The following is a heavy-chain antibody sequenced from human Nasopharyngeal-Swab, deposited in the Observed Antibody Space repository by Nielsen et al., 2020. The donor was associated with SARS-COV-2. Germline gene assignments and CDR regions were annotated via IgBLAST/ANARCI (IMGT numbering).Heavy chain of an antibody. CDR1: GYTFTSYY. V-gene: IGHV1-46*01. CDR2: INPSGGST. D-gene: IGHD3-10*01. CDR3: ARDQVRDKTNDY. J-gene: IGHJ4*02. Sequence: ASVKVSCKESGYTFTSYYMHWVRQAPGQGLEWMGIINPSGGSTSYAQKFQGRVTMTRDTSTSTAYMELRSLRSDDTAVYYCARDQVRDKTNDYWGQGTLVTVSS.